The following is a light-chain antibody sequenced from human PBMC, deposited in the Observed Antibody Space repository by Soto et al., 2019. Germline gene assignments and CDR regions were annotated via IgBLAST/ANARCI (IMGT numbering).Light chain of an antibody. CDR2: GAS. Sequence: EIVLTQSPGTLSLSPGERATLSCRASQTITSNYLAWYQQKPGQAPRLLIYGASHRATGIPDRFSGGGSGTAFTLTISRLEPEDFAVFFCQQYGNTTWTFGQGTTVEI. V-gene: IGKV3-20*01. CDR3: QQYGNTTWT. J-gene: IGKJ1*01. CDR1: QTITSNY.